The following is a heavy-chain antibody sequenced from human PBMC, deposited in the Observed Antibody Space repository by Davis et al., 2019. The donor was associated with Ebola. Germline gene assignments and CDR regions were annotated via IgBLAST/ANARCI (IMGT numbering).Heavy chain of an antibody. CDR2: INHSGNT. J-gene: IGHJ4*02. D-gene: IGHD2-21*01. Sequence: MPSETLSLTCAVSGGSFSDYYWSWIRQSPGKGLGWIGEINHSGNTNYNPSLESRLTISMDTSKTQFSLNLSSVTAADTAVYYCARLPSTRDGTYNWGQGTLVTVSS. CDR3: ARLPSTRDGTYN. CDR1: GGSFSDYY. V-gene: IGHV4-34*01.